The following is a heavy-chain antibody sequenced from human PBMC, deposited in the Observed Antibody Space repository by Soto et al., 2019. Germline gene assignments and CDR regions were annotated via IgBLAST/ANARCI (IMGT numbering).Heavy chain of an antibody. CDR1: GGTFSSYG. D-gene: IGHD4-17*01. CDR3: AKNSYGDSWNFGLDV. CDR2: IIPMYDTT. Sequence: SVKVSCKASGGTFSSYGISWVRQAPGQGLEWMGGIIPMYDTTNYAQKFRGRVTITADESTSTAYMALSSLRSEDTAAYYCAKNSYGDSWNFGLDVWGQGTTVTVSS. J-gene: IGHJ6*02. V-gene: IGHV1-69*13.